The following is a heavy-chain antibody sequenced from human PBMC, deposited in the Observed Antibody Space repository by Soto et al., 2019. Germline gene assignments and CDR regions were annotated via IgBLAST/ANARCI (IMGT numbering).Heavy chain of an antibody. CDR2: IIPIFGTA. J-gene: IGHJ6*02. D-gene: IGHD3-10*01. CDR1: GGTFSSYA. Sequence: GASVKVSCKASGGTFSSYAISWVRQAPGQGLEWMGGIIPIFGTANYAQKFQGRVTITADESTSTAYMELSSLRSEDTAVYYCARSATSSRGTRYGMDVWGQGTTVTVSS. CDR3: ARSATSSRGTRYGMDV. V-gene: IGHV1-69*13.